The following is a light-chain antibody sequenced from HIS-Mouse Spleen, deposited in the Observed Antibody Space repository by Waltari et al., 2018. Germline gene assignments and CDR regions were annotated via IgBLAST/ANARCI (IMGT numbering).Light chain of an antibody. CDR1: ARTVGGHTF. CDR2: EGS. Sequence: SALTHLPPFPGSPGRSTPIPCIETARTVGGHTFVSWYQQHPGKAPKPMIYEGSKRPSGVSNRFSGSKSGNTASLTISGLQAEDEADYYCCSYAGSWVFGGGTKLTVL. J-gene: IGLJ3*02. V-gene: IGLV2-23*01. CDR3: CSYAGSWV.